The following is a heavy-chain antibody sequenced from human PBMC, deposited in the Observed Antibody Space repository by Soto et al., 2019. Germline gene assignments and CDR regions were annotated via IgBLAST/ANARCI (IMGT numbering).Heavy chain of an antibody. V-gene: IGHV3-74*01. CDR3: ASRLGRSWYGRLYGMDV. D-gene: IGHD6-13*01. J-gene: IGHJ6*02. CDR2: INSDGSST. CDR1: GFTFSSYW. Sequence: EVQLVESGGGLVQPGGSLRLSCAASGFTFSSYWMHWVRQAPGKGLVWVSRINSDGSSTSYADSVKGRFTISRDNVKNTLYLQMNSLRDEDTAVYYCASRLGRSWYGRLYGMDVWGQGTTVTVSS.